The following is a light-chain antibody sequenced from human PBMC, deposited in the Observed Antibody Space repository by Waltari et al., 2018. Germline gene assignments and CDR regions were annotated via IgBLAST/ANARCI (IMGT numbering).Light chain of an antibody. J-gene: IGLJ3*02. CDR3: CSYAGRYTPWV. V-gene: IGLV2-11*01. CDR1: SSDVGGYNY. CDR2: EVI. Sequence: QSALTQPRSVSESPGQSVTISCTGTSSDVGGYNYVSWYRHHPGKAPKLIIYEVIKRPSGGPDVFAGSKSGNTASLTISGLQAEDEADYYCCSYAGRYTPWVFGGGTKLTVL.